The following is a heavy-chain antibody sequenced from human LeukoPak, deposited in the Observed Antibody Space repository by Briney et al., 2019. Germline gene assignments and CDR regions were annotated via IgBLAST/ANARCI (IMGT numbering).Heavy chain of an antibody. J-gene: IGHJ6*02. CDR2: ISYDGSNK. CDR1: GFTFSSYG. CDR3: AKDRGLRWYDYYYYGMDV. Sequence: GRSLRLSCAASGFTFSSYGMHWVRQAPGKGLEWVAVISYDGSNKYCADSVKGRFTISRDNSKNTLYLQMNSLRAEDTAVYYCAKDRGLRWYDYYYYGMDVWGQGTTVTVSS. D-gene: IGHD4-23*01. V-gene: IGHV3-30*18.